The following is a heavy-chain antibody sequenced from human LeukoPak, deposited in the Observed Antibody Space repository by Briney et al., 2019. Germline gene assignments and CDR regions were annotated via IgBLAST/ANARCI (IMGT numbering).Heavy chain of an antibody. CDR2: IDPKNGNR. D-gene: IGHD2-15*01. V-gene: IGHV1-8*01. CDR1: GYTFINND. Sequence: ASVKVSCKASGYTFINNDINWVRQAPGQGLEWMAWIDPKNGNRGYAQDFQGRVTMTTDTSISTAYMELSSLRSEDTAVYYCARSHTRKGFCGGGKCYPAVWWFDPWGQGTLVTVSS. CDR3: ARSHTRKGFCGGGKCYPAVWWFDP. J-gene: IGHJ5*02.